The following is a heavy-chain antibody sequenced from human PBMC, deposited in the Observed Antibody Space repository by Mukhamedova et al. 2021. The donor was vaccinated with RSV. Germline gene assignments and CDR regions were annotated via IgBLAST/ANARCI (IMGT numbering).Heavy chain of an antibody. CDR1: GSSGINES. CDR2: IDPSDSYT. D-gene: IGHD6-13*01. CDR3: ARQKGRATSSWSDWFDP. J-gene: IGHJ5*02. V-gene: IGHV5-10-1*01. Sequence: GSSGINESTWGVRQMPGKGLQWMGRIDPSDSYTNYSPSFQVHVTLSVDKSSNTAYLEWSSLRASDTAIYYCARQKGRATSSWSDWFDPWGQGTLVT.